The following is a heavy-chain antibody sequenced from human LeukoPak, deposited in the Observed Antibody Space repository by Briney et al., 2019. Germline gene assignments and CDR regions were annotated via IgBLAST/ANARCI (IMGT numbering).Heavy chain of an antibody. Sequence: PGGSLRLSCAASGFTLSSYSMNWVRQAPGKGLEWVSYISSTGNTIYYADSVKGRFTISRDSARNSLYLQMNSLRAEDTAVYYCARDVDWCFDLWGRGTLVTVSS. CDR1: GFTLSSYS. CDR3: ARDVDWCFDL. J-gene: IGHJ2*01. CDR2: ISSTGNTI. V-gene: IGHV3-48*01.